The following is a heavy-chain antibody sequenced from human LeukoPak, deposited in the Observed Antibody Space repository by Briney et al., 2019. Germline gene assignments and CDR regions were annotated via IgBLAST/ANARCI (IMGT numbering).Heavy chain of an antibody. V-gene: IGHV5-51*01. CDR2: IYPGDSDT. CDR1: EXSFTTYC. Sequence: KRGESLKISFKGSEXSFTTYCIGWVRQMPGKGLEWMGIIYPGDSDTRHSPSFQGQVTISADKSISTAYLQWSSLKASDTAMYYCARLIPTIVGGSWFDYWGQGTLVTVSS. CDR3: ARLIPTIVGGSWFDY. D-gene: IGHD1-26*01. J-gene: IGHJ4*02.